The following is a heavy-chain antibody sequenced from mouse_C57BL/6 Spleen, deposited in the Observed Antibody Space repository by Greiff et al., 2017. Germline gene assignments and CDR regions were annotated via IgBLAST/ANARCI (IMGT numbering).Heavy chain of an antibody. CDR3: AKGFTTVVANDWYFDV. CDR2: IYPGSGST. Sequence: VQLQQPGAELVKPGASVKMSCKASGYTFTSYWITWVKQRPGQGLEWIGDIYPGSGSTNYNEKFKSKATLTVDTSSSTAYMQLSSLTSEDSAVYYCAKGFTTVVANDWYFDVWGTGTTVTVSS. V-gene: IGHV1-55*01. CDR1: GYTFTSYW. J-gene: IGHJ1*03. D-gene: IGHD1-1*01.